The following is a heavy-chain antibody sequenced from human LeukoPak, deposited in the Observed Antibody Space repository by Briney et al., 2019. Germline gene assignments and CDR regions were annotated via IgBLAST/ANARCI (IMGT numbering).Heavy chain of an antibody. CDR1: GFTFSDYY. CDR2: ISSSGSTI. J-gene: IGHJ2*01. D-gene: IGHD6-19*01. V-gene: IGHV3-11*04. CDR3: ARLGQWLVGWYFDL. Sequence: VGSLRLSCAASGFTFSDYYMSWIRQAPGKGLEWVSYISSSGSTIYYADSVKGRFTISRDNAKNSLYLQMNSLRAEDTAVYHCARLGQWLVGWYFDLWGRGTLVTVSS.